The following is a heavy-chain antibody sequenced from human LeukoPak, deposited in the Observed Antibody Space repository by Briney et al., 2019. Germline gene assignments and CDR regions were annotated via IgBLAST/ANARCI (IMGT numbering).Heavy chain of an antibody. V-gene: IGHV4-61*02. CDR2: IYTSGST. CDR1: GGSITSGSYY. D-gene: IGHD2-2*01. CDR3: ARDIVVLPAAPSDAFDI. J-gene: IGHJ3*02. Sequence: PSETLSLTCTVPGGSITSGSYYWSWIRQPAGKGLEWIGRIYTSGSTDCNPSLKSRVTISVDTSKNQFSLKLTSVTAADTAVYYCARDIVVLPAAPSDAFDIWGQGTMVTVSS.